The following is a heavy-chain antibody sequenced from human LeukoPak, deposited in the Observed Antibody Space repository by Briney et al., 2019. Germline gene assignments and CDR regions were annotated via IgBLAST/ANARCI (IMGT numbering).Heavy chain of an antibody. CDR3: ARGSNYYDSSGYQH. CDR2: IYSGGST. D-gene: IGHD3-22*01. Sequence: GGSLRLSCAASGFTVSSNYMSWVRQAPGKGLEWVSVIYSGGSTYYADSAKGRFTISRDSSKNTLYLQMNSLRAEDTAVYYCARGSNYYDSSGYQHWGQGTLVTVSS. V-gene: IGHV3-53*01. CDR1: GFTVSSNY. J-gene: IGHJ4*02.